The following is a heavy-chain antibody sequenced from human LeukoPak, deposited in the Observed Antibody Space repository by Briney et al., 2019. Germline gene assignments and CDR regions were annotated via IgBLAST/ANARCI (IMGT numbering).Heavy chain of an antibody. D-gene: IGHD6-19*01. J-gene: IGHJ3*02. CDR3: AKTQKQWLVLGAFDI. V-gene: IGHV3-9*01. CDR2: ISWNSGSI. CDR1: GFTFSSYS. Sequence: RPGGSLRLSCAASGFTFSSYSMNWVRQAPGKGLEWVSGISWNSGSIGYADSVKGRFTISRDNAKNSLYLQMNSLRAEDTALYYCAKTQKQWLVLGAFDIWGQGTMVTVSS.